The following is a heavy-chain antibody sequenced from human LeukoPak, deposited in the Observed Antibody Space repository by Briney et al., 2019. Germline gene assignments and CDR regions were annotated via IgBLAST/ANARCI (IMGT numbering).Heavy chain of an antibody. J-gene: IGHJ4*02. CDR2: ISSSSSYI. V-gene: IGHV3-21*01. Sequence: GGSLSLSCAASGFTFSSYSMNWVRQAPGKGLEWVSSISSSSSYIYYADSVKGRFTISRDNAKNSLYLQMNSLRAEDTAVYYCARDNDALRPFDYWGQGTLVTVSS. D-gene: IGHD1-1*01. CDR1: GFTFSSYS. CDR3: ARDNDALRPFDY.